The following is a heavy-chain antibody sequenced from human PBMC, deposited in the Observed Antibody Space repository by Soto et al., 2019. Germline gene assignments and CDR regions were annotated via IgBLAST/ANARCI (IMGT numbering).Heavy chain of an antibody. D-gene: IGHD3-16*01. CDR3: ASETLSYGSALDV. CDR2: ITWNGSTS. J-gene: IGHJ6*02. CDR1: GFRFDDYN. V-gene: IGHV3-43*01. Sequence: HPGGSLRLSSAASGFRFDDYNIHWVRQALGKGLDLVSLITWNGSTSYYADSEKGRLTIARDSSTECVSPQMTSLKRGDTGLYYCASETLSYGSALDVWGQGSTVTDSS.